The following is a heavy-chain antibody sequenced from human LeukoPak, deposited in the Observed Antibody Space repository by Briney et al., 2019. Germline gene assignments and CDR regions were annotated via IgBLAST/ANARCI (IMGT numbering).Heavy chain of an antibody. Sequence: GESLKISCKGSGYAFSSSWIGWVRQMSGKGLEWVGIIYPADSDTRYSPSFQGQVTISADKSINTAYLQWSSLKASDTAMYYCARYNSSGIDYWGQGTLVTVSS. CDR1: GYAFSSSW. J-gene: IGHJ4*02. V-gene: IGHV5-51*01. CDR3: ARYNSSGIDY. D-gene: IGHD6-13*01. CDR2: IYPADSDT.